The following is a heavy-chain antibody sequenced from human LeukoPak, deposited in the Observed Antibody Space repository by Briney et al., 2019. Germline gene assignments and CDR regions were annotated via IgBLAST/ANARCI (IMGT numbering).Heavy chain of an antibody. CDR1: GGTFSSYA. V-gene: IGHV1-69*01. D-gene: IGHD3-3*01. CDR2: IIPIFGTA. J-gene: IGHJ3*02. CDR3: ARGGFLEWLTPTNIRGAFDI. Sequence: GSSVKVSCKASGGTFSSYAISWVRQAPGQGLEWMGGIIPIFGTANYAQKFQGRVTITADESTSTAYMELSSLRSEDTAVYYCARGGFLEWLTPTNIRGAFDIWGQGTMVTVSS.